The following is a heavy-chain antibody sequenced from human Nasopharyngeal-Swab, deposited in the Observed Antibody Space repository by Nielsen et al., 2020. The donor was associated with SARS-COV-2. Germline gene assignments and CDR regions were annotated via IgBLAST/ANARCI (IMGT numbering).Heavy chain of an antibody. J-gene: IGHJ4*02. CDR3: ARGLGQYYYDSSGYYFFDY. D-gene: IGHD3-22*01. CDR2: INHSGST. Sequence: SETLSLTGAVYGGSFSGYYWSWIRQPPGKGLEWIGEINHSGSTNYNPSLKSRVTISVDTSKNQFSLKLSSVTAADTAVYYCARGLGQYYYDSSGYYFFDYWGQGTLVTVSS. CDR1: GGSFSGYY. V-gene: IGHV4-34*01.